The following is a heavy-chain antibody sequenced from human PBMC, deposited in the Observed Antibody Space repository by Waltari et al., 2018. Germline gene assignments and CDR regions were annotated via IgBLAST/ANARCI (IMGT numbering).Heavy chain of an antibody. V-gene: IGHV4-34*01. Sequence: QVQLQQWGAGLLKPSETLSPTCAVYGVSFSGYYWNCLSQPPGKGLEWIGEINNIGSTNDNSSLNSRVTISADTSKNQFSLKLSSVTASDTAMYYCARGFNLGRVGWFDPWGQGTLVTVSS. CDR1: GVSFSGYY. CDR3: ARGFNLGRVGWFDP. D-gene: IGHD1-26*01. CDR2: INNIGST. J-gene: IGHJ5*02.